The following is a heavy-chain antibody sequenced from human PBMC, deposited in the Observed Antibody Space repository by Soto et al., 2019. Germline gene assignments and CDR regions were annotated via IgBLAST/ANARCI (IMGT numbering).Heavy chain of an antibody. J-gene: IGHJ6*02. Sequence: SPTLSLICAISGDSVSSNSAAWNWIRQSPSRGLEWLGRTYYRSKWYNDYAVSVKSRITINPDTSKNQFSLQLNSVTPEDTAVYYCARDTIIAAEGADGMDVWGQGTTVTVSS. V-gene: IGHV6-1*01. CDR2: TYYRSKWYN. CDR3: ARDTIIAAEGADGMDV. D-gene: IGHD6-13*01. CDR1: GDSVSSNSAA.